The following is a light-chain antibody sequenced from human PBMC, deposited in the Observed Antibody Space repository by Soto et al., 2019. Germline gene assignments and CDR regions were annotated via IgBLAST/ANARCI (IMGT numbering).Light chain of an antibody. J-gene: IGLJ1*01. V-gene: IGLV2-11*01. Sequence: QSVLTQPRSVSGSPGQSVTISCTGTSSDVGTYNYASWYQQHPGKAPKLMIYDVGKRPSGVPDRFSGSKSGNTASLTISGLQAEDEADYFCCSYAGTYTFYVFGTGTKVTVL. CDR1: SSDVGTYNY. CDR3: CSYAGTYTFYV. CDR2: DVG.